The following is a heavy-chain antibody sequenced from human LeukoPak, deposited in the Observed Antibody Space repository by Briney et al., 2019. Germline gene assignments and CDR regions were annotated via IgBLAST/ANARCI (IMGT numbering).Heavy chain of an antibody. J-gene: IGHJ4*02. Sequence: GGSLRLSCAASGFTFSDYYMSWIRQAPGKGLEWVSVIYSGGSTYYADSVKGRFTISRDNSKNTLYLQMNSLRAEDTAVYYCARGPFDYWGQGTLVTVSS. CDR3: ARGPFDY. CDR1: GFTFSDYY. CDR2: IYSGGST. V-gene: IGHV3-66*01.